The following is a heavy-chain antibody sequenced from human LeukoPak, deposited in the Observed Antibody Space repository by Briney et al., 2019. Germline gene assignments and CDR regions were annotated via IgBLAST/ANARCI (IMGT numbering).Heavy chain of an antibody. CDR1: GFTFDDYA. Sequence: GRSLRLSCAASGFTFDDYAMHWVRQAPGKGLEWVSGISWNSGSIGYADSVKGRFTISRGNAKNSLYLQMNSLRAEDTALYYCAKPRSGWLQAPFDYWGQGTLVTVSS. D-gene: IGHD5-24*01. J-gene: IGHJ4*02. V-gene: IGHV3-9*01. CDR2: ISWNSGSI. CDR3: AKPRSGWLQAPFDY.